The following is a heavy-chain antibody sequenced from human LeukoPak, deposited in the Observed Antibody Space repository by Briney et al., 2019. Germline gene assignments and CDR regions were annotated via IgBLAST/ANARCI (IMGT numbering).Heavy chain of an antibody. CDR3: AREGEFWSGHGYYYYYMDV. D-gene: IGHD3-3*01. CDR1: RGTFIIAA. V-gene: IGHV1-69*01. Sequence: GASVKVSCKASRGTFIIAAIRWVRQTPGQRLVRVGGGIAIFGTANYAQKYQGRVTTTQDESTSTAYLELSSLRAEDTAVYYCAREGEFWSGHGYYYYYMDVWGEGPTVTVSS. J-gene: IGHJ6*03. CDR2: GIAIFGTA.